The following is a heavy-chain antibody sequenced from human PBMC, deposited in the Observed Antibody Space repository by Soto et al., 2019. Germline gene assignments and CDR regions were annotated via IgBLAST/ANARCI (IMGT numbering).Heavy chain of an antibody. CDR2: IYWDDDK. CDR1: GFSLSTSGVG. Sequence: QITLKESGPTLVKPTQTLTLTCTFSGFSLSTSGVGVGWIRQPPGKALEWLALIYWDDDKRYSPSLKSRLTITNDTSKNQVVLTMTNMDPVDTATYYSAHILGGIAAAGISVKNWFDPWGQGTLVTVSS. J-gene: IGHJ5*02. D-gene: IGHD6-13*01. V-gene: IGHV2-5*02. CDR3: AHILGGIAAAGISVKNWFDP.